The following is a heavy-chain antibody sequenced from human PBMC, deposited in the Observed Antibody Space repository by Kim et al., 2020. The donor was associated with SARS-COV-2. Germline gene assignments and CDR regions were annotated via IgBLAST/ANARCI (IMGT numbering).Heavy chain of an antibody. D-gene: IGHD1-26*01. Sequence: GGSLRLSCVTSGFTFSDYYMAWIRQTPAKGLEWVAYISTSGTTIRYGDSVRGRFTISRDNAKNSLYLQMNSLRPDDTAVYYCARHSVMDFCGRGTMVAVS. CDR2: ISTSGTTI. J-gene: IGHJ6*03. CDR1: GFTFSDYY. CDR3: ARHSVMDF. V-gene: IGHV3-11*04.